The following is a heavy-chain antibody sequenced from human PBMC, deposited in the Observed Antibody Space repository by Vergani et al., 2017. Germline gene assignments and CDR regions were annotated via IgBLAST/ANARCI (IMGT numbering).Heavy chain of an antibody. CDR3: AHRGVLYNWNYSPLYNGFDP. CDR2: IYWDDDK. Sequence: QITLKESGPTLVKPTQTLTLTCSFSGFSLSTSGVAVAWIRQPPGKALEWPALIYWDDDKRYSPSLKSRLTITKDTSKNQVVLTMTNMDPVDTATYCCAHRGVLYNWNYSPLYNGFDPWGQGTLVTVSS. CDR1: GFSLSTSGVA. V-gene: IGHV2-5*02. D-gene: IGHD1-7*01. J-gene: IGHJ5*02.